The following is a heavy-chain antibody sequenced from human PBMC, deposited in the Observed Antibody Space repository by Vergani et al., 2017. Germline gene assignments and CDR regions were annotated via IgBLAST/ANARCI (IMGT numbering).Heavy chain of an antibody. Sequence: EVELVQSGPEMRKPGESLKISCKGSEYSFGNYWIGWVRQMPGKGLEWMGIIYPADSDTRYSPSFQGQVTISADKSISTAFLQWDSLKASDPALYYCAIHTTYSASWGQGPLVTVSS. D-gene: IGHD1-1*01. CDR2: IYPADSDT. CDR1: EYSFGNYW. V-gene: IGHV5-51*01. CDR3: AIHTTYSAS. J-gene: IGHJ4*02.